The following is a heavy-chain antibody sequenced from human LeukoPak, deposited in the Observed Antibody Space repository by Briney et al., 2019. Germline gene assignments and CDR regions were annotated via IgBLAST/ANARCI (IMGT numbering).Heavy chain of an antibody. V-gene: IGHV3-23*01. CDR1: GFTFSSYA. D-gene: IGHD3-22*01. CDR2: ISGSGGST. CDR3: ATEDKPEYYYDSSGYDY. Sequence: GGSLRLSCAASGFTFSSYAMSWVRQAPGKGLEWVSAISGSGGSTYYADSVKGRFTISRDNSKNTLYLQMNSLRAEDTAVDYFATEDKPEYYYDSSGYDYWGQGTLVTVSS. J-gene: IGHJ4*02.